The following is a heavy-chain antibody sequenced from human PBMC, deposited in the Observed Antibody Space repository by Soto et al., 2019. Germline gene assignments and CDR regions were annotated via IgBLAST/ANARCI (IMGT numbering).Heavy chain of an antibody. J-gene: IGHJ4*02. D-gene: IGHD3-22*01. V-gene: IGHV3-33*01. CDR2: IWYDGSNK. Sequence: QVQLVESGGGVVQPGRSLRLSCAASGFTFSSYGMHWVRQAPGKGLEWVAVIWYDGSNKYYADSVRGRFTISRDNSKNTLYLQMNSLRAEDTAVYYCASAYDSSGYYPWMGYWGQGTLVTVSS. CDR3: ASAYDSSGYYPWMGY. CDR1: GFTFSSYG.